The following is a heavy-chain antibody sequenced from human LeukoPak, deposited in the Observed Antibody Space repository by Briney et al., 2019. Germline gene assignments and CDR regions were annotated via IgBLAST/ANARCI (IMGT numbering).Heavy chain of an antibody. V-gene: IGHV1-2*02. CDR1: GYTFTGYY. Sequence: ASVKVSCKASGYTFTGYYMHWVRQAPGQGLEWMGWINPNSGGTNYAQKFQGMVTMTRDTSISTAYMELSRLRSDDTAVYYCARAGRIYCSSTSCYKVWAYYFDYWGQGTLVTVSS. D-gene: IGHD2-2*02. CDR3: ARAGRIYCSSTSCYKVWAYYFDY. J-gene: IGHJ4*02. CDR2: INPNSGGT.